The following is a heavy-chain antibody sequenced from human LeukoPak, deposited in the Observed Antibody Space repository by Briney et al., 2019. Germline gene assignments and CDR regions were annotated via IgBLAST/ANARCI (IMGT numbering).Heavy chain of an antibody. V-gene: IGHV4-39*01. CDR2: VSYSGTV. J-gene: IGHJ5*02. Sequence: SETLSLTCTVSGASISSDDYFWGWIRQSPGKGLEWIASVSYSGTVYYYNPSLESRVTISVDTFKNQFSLKLSSVTAADTAVYYCAGGPSIAGPGWFDPWGHGTLVTVSS. CDR1: GASISSDDYF. CDR3: AGGPSIAGPGWFDP. D-gene: IGHD6-6*01.